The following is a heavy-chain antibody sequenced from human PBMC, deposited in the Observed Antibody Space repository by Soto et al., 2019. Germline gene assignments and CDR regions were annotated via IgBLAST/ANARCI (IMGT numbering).Heavy chain of an antibody. D-gene: IGHD3-3*02. CDR1: GFTFSSYG. CDR3: AKDLLHFWSGYIVGSYYYYHMEV. CDR2: ISYDGSNK. V-gene: IGHV3-30*18. J-gene: IGHJ6*03. Sequence: QVQLVESGGGVVQPGRSLRLSCAASGFTFSSYGMHWVRQAPGKGLEWVAVISYDGSNKYYADSVKGRLTISRDNSKNTLYLQMNSLRAEDTAVYYCAKDLLHFWSGYIVGSYYYYHMEVWGKRTTVTVYS.